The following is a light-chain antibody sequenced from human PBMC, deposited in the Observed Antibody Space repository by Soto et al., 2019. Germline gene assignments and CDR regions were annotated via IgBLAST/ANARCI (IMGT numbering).Light chain of an antibody. CDR3: QQYNNWWK. Sequence: EIVMTQAPGTLSLSPWERATISCRASQSVSNNVAWYQQKPGQAPRLLIHGAFTRATGIPARFSGSGSGTEFTLTISSLQSEDFAVYYCQQYNNWWKCGQGTKGDIK. J-gene: IGKJ1*01. CDR2: GAF. CDR1: QSVSNN. V-gene: IGKV3-15*01.